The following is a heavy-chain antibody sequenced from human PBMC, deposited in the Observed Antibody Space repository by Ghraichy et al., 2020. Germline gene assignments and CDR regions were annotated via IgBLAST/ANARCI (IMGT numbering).Heavy chain of an antibody. Sequence: GGSLRLSCAASGFTFSSYAMSWVRQAPGKGLEWVSAISGSGGSTYYADSVKGRFTISRDNSKNTLYLQMNSLRAEDTAVYYCAKPPRYQPRIIMITFGGDAFDIWGQGTMVTVSS. CDR2: ISGSGGST. CDR1: GFTFSSYA. CDR3: AKPPRYQPRIIMITFGGDAFDI. D-gene: IGHD3-16*01. J-gene: IGHJ3*02. V-gene: IGHV3-23*01.